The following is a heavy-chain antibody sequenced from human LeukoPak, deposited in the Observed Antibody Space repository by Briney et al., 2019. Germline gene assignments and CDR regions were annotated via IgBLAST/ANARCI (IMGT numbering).Heavy chain of an antibody. CDR1: GFTFSSYS. CDR2: ISSSSYI. CDR3: ARDWVRGVPWYYYGMDV. Sequence: GGSLRLSCAASGFTFSSYSMNWVRQAPGKGLEWVSSISSSSYIYYADSVKGRFTISRDNAKNSLYLQMNSLRAEDTAVYYCARDWVRGVPWYYYGMDVWGQGTTVTVSS. J-gene: IGHJ6*02. V-gene: IGHV3-21*01. D-gene: IGHD3-10*01.